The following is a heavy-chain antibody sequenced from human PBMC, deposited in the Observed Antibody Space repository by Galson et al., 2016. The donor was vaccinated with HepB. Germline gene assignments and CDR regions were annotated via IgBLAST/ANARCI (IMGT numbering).Heavy chain of an antibody. Sequence: SLRLSCAASEFTFDDYAMHWVRQAPGKGLEWVSGLSWNSGSSGYADSVKGRFTVSRDNAKNSLYLQMNSLRAEDTAFYFCAKDYSSGWFGAGGFEHWGQGTLVTVSS. V-gene: IGHV3-9*01. D-gene: IGHD6-19*01. CDR1: EFTFDDYA. J-gene: IGHJ4*02. CDR3: AKDYSSGWFGAGGFEH. CDR2: LSWNSGSS.